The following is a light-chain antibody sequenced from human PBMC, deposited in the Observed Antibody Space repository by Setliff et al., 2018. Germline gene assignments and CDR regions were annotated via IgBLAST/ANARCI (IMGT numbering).Light chain of an antibody. V-gene: IGLV2-8*01. CDR1: SSDIGGYNY. CDR2: EVN. J-gene: IGLJ1*01. CDR3: SSYAGSRNFYV. Sequence: QSALTQPPSASGSPGQSVTISCTGTSSDIGGYNYVSWYQQHPGKAPKLMIYEVNKRPSGVPDRFSGSKSGNTASLTVSGLQAEDEADYYCSSYAGSRNFYVFGTGT.